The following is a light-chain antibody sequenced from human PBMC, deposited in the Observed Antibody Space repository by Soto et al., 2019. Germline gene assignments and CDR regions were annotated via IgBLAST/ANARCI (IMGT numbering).Light chain of an antibody. Sequence: EIVVTTSPSNLSFSPGERATLSCRASQSVSNNYLAWYQPKPGPAPRLLIDCGSDRATRIPDRFSGSGSGTDFTLTISRLEPLDFEVYYCRQYCRSITFGQGTRLEIK. CDR1: QSVSNNY. CDR2: CGS. CDR3: RQYCRSIT. J-gene: IGKJ5*01. V-gene: IGKV3-20*01.